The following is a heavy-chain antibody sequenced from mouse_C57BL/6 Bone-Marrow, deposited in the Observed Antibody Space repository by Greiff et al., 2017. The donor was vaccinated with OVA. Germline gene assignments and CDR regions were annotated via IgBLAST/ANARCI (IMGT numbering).Heavy chain of an antibody. V-gene: IGHV5-12*01. CDR2: ISNGGGST. D-gene: IGHD2-3*01. Sequence: EVKLMESGGGLVQPGGSLKLSCAASGFTFSDYYMYWVRQTPEKRLEWVAYISNGGGSTYYPDTVKGRFTISRDNAKKTLYLQMSRLKSEDTAMYYCARPLYDGYYYPLAYWGQGTLVTVSA. CDR1: GFTFSDYY. J-gene: IGHJ3*01. CDR3: ARPLYDGYYYPLAY.